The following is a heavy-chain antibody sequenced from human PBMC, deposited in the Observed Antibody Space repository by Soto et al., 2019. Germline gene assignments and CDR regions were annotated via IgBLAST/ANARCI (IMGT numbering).Heavy chain of an antibody. CDR1: GVSINSDDYY. Sequence: SETLSLTCTVSGVSINSDDYYWTWIRQPPGKGLEWIGYIYYNGRTSYNPSLQSRVTISIDTSNNHFSLKLNSVSAADSAVYYCARDRSNSPDYFDYWGQGXLVTVSS. CDR2: IYYNGRT. CDR3: ARDRSNSPDYFDY. D-gene: IGHD6-6*01. V-gene: IGHV4-30-4*01. J-gene: IGHJ4*02.